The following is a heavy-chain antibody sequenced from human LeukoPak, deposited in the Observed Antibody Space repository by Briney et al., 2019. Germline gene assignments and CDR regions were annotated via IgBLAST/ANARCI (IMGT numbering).Heavy chain of an antibody. CDR1: GYTFTSYY. D-gene: IGHD5-18*01. CDR3: ASLETERSYGFNMDV. Sequence: GASVKVSCKASGYTFTSYYMHWVRQAPGQGLEWMGIINPSGGITSYAQKFQGRVTMTRDTSTSTVYMELSSLRSEDTAVYYCASLETERSYGFNMDVWGQGTTVTVSS. J-gene: IGHJ6*02. V-gene: IGHV1-46*01. CDR2: INPSGGIT.